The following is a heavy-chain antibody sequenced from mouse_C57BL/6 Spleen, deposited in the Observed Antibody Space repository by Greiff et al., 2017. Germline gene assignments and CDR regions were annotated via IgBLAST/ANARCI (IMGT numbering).Heavy chain of an antibody. V-gene: IGHV1-64*01. J-gene: IGHJ4*01. D-gene: IGHD3-3*01. Sequence: QVHVKQPGAELVKPGASVKLSCKASGYTFTSYWMHWVKQRPGQGLEWIGMIHPNSGSTNYNEKFKSKATLTVDKSSSTAYMQLSSLTSEDSAVYYCARRGGPVAMDYWGQGTSVTVSS. CDR2: IHPNSGST. CDR1: GYTFTSYW. CDR3: ARRGGPVAMDY.